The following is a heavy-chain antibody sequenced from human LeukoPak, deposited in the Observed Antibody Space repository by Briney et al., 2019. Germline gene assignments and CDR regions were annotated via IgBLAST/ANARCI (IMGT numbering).Heavy chain of an antibody. D-gene: IGHD2/OR15-2a*01. Sequence: SETLSLTCTVSGGSISSYYWGWIRQPPGKGLEWIGSIYYSGSTYYNPSLKSRVTISVDTSKNQFSLKLSSVTAADTAVYYCARSTTPNENEYFEHWGQGTLVTVSS. J-gene: IGHJ1*01. CDR1: GGSISSYY. CDR2: IYYSGST. V-gene: IGHV4-39*07. CDR3: ARSTTPNENEYFEH.